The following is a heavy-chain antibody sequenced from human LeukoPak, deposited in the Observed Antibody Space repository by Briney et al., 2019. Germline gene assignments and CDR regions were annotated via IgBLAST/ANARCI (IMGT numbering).Heavy chain of an antibody. CDR3: ARVSSSSWYGGLNFDF. D-gene: IGHD6-13*01. CDR2: ISAYNGNT. Sequence: ASVKVSCKASGYTFTSYGISWVRQAPGQGLEWMGWISAYNGNTNYAQKLQGRVTMTTDTSTSTAYMELRSLRSDDTAVYYCARVSSSSWYGGLNFDFWGQGTLVTVSS. V-gene: IGHV1-18*01. J-gene: IGHJ4*02. CDR1: GYTFTSYG.